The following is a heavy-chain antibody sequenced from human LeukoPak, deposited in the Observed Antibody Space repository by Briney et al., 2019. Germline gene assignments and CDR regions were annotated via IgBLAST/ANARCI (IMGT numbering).Heavy chain of an antibody. V-gene: IGHV4-31*03. J-gene: IGHJ3*02. CDR3: SRNGVGKAMGWRFAFDI. D-gene: IGHD5-18*01. CDR1: GGHINSGGHH. CDR2: IYYCESL. Sequence: PSHTLSLTCTLSGGHINSGGHHWSWLRQPPGKGLEWIGYIYYCESLYYHLPLKTRVTISVHTSKHQFSLKLRYVTAADTAVYFCSRNGVGKAMGWRFAFDIWGQGTMVSVSS.